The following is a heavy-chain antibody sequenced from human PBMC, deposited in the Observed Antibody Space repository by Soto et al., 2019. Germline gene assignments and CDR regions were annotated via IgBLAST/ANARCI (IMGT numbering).Heavy chain of an antibody. Sequence: PGGSLRLSCAASGFILNSYWMHWVRQAPGKGLVWVSRINSDGTITSYADSVKGRFTISRDNAKNTLYLQMNSLRDEDTAVYYCVRDFGIDCSGGSCYSAWFDYWGQGTLVTVSS. J-gene: IGHJ4*02. CDR1: GFILNSYW. V-gene: IGHV3-74*01. CDR2: INSDGTIT. D-gene: IGHD2-15*01. CDR3: VRDFGIDCSGGSCYSAWFDY.